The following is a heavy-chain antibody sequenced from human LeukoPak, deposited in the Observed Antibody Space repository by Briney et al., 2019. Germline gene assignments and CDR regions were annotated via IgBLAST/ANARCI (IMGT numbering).Heavy chain of an antibody. CDR3: AQPGSSGWLYYFDY. CDR1: GFTFSSYG. J-gene: IGHJ4*02. V-gene: IGHV3-30*18. Sequence: GGSLRLSCAASGFTFSSYGMHWVRQAPGKRLEWVAVISYDGSNKYYADSVKGRFTISRDNSKNTLYLQMNSLRAEDTAVYYCAQPGSSGWLYYFDYWGQGTLVTVSS. CDR2: ISYDGSNK. D-gene: IGHD6-19*01.